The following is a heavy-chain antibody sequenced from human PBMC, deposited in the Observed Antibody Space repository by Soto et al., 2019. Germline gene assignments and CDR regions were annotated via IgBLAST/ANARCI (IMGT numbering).Heavy chain of an antibody. Sequence: GASVKVSCKASGFTFTSSAVQWVRQARGQRLEWIGWIVVGSGNTNYAQKFQERVTITRDMPTSTAYMELSSLRSEDTAVYYCAADSSKGGGYYDILTGYYNDPAVYRFDYWGQGTLVTVSS. D-gene: IGHD3-9*01. CDR1: GFTFTSSA. CDR3: AADSSKGGGYYDILTGYYNDPAVYRFDY. CDR2: IVVGSGNT. V-gene: IGHV1-58*01. J-gene: IGHJ4*02.